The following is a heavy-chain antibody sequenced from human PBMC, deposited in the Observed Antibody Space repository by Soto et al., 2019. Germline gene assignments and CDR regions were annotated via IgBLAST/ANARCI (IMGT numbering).Heavy chain of an antibody. D-gene: IGHD6-19*01. Sequence: PGESLKISCQGSRNNFNTYWIGWLRLMPGKGLEWMGVIYPDDSDTKYNPSFQAQVTISADKFISTAYLEWTSLEASDTAMYYCARYRYNSGTTHNDMDVWGQGTTVTVS. CDR3: ARYRYNSGTTHNDMDV. V-gene: IGHV5-51*01. CDR1: RNNFNTYW. CDR2: IYPDDSDT. J-gene: IGHJ6*02.